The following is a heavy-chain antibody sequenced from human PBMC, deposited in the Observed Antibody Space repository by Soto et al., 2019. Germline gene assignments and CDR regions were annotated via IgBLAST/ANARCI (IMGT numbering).Heavy chain of an antibody. CDR1: GFPFSGLD. D-gene: IGHD6-13*01. CDR3: AKGGSGSFIAPAGTGNWFAP. Sequence: EVQLVESGGNLVQPGGSLRLTCEASGFPFSGLDMHWVRQPKGKPLEWVASIGTADDTYYAVSVKGRFTISRDKAKNSLSLQMSSLRAGDTAVYFCAKGGSGSFIAPAGTGNWFAPWGQGTLVTVSS. V-gene: IGHV3-13*01. CDR2: IGTADDT. J-gene: IGHJ5*02.